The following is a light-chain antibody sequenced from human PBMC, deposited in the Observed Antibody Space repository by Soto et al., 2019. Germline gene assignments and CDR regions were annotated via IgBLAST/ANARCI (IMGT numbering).Light chain of an antibody. J-gene: IGLJ2*01. CDR1: SSNIGAGYD. CDR3: QSFDSSLSGWV. CDR2: GNS. V-gene: IGLV1-40*01. Sequence: QSVLTQPPSVSGAPGQRVTISRTGSSSNIGAGYDVHWYQQLPGTAPKLLIYGNSNRPSGVPDRISGSKSGTSASLAIRGLQAEDEADYYCQSFDSSLSGWVFGGGTKLTVL.